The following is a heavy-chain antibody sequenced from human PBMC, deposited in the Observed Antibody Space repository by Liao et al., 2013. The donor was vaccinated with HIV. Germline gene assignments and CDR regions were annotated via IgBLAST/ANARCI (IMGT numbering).Heavy chain of an antibody. V-gene: IGHV4-61*02. CDR3: ARGRKVVRFYNYYYLDV. CDR2: ISSSGTT. D-gene: IGHD6-6*01. CDR1: GDSISSSHYS. J-gene: IGHJ6*03. Sequence: QVQLQESGPGLVKPSQTLSLTCKVSGDSISSSHYSWSWIRQPAGKGLEWLGRISSSGTTDYDPSLKSRVTLSVDTSKNQFSLNLSSVTAADTAVYYCARGRKVVRFYNYYYLDVWGKGTTLTVSS.